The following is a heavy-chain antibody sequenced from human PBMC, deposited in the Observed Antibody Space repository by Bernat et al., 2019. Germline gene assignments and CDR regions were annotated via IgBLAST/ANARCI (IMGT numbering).Heavy chain of an antibody. Sequence: EVQLLESGGGLVQPGGSLRLSCAASGFTFSSYAMSWVRQAPGKGLAWVSAISGSGGSTYYADSVKGRFTISRDNSKNTLYLQMNSLRAEDTAVYYCAKVETGTSRTPILDYWGQGTLVTVSS. CDR2: ISGSGGST. D-gene: IGHD1-14*01. V-gene: IGHV3-23*01. J-gene: IGHJ4*02. CDR3: AKVETGTSRTPILDY. CDR1: GFTFSSYA.